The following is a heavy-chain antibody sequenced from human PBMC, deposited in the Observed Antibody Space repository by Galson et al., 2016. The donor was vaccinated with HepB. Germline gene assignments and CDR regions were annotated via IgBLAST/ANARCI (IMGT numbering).Heavy chain of an antibody. CDR3: ARGAGIIGDY. Sequence: SVKVSCKVSGYNFISHDVNWVRHAPGLGLEWMGWVVPKSGGTRYGEKFQGRVTMTTNTSISMVYLELSGLTSEDTAMYYCARGAGIIGDYWGQGTPVIVSS. CDR1: GYNFISHD. D-gene: IGHD1-14*01. J-gene: IGHJ4*02. CDR2: VVPKSGGT. V-gene: IGHV1-8*01.